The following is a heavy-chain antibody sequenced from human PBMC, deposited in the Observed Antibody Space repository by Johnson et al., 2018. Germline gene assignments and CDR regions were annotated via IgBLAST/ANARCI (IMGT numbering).Heavy chain of an antibody. CDR2: IYYSGST. V-gene: IGHV4-59*01. CDR3: ARGVGSCRSTRCPQGPYYYYGRDV. J-gene: IGHJ6*02. Sequence: QVQLQESGPGLVKPSETLSLTCTVSGGSISSYYWSWIRQPPGKGLEWIGYIYYSGSTNYNPSLKSRVTISVDTSKNQFSLKMSSVTAADTAVYYGARGVGSCRSTRCPQGPYYYYGRDVWGQGTTVTVSS. CDR1: GGSISSYY. D-gene: IGHD2-2*01.